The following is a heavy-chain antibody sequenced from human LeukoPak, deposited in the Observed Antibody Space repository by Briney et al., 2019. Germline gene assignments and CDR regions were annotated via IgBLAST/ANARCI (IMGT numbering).Heavy chain of an antibody. CDR1: GGTFSSYA. J-gene: IGHJ6*04. D-gene: IGHD6-13*01. CDR3: ASHSGVPTAAGTGYYYYGMDV. V-gene: IGHV1-69*06. CDR2: IIPIFGTA. Sequence: LVKVSCKASGGTFSSYAISWVRQAPGQGLEWMGGIIPIFGTANYAQKFQGRVTITADKSTSTAYMELSSLRSEDTAVYYCASHSGVPTAAGTGYYYYGMDVWGKGTTVTVSS.